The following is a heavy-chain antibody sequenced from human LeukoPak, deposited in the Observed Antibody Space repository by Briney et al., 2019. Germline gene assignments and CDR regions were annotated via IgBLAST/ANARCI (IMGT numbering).Heavy chain of an antibody. CDR2: IYYSGSI. J-gene: IGHJ3*02. CDR1: GGSISSSSDY. Sequence: SETLSLTCTVSGGSISSSSDYWGWIRQPPGKGLEWIGSIYYSGSIYYDPSLRSRVTISVDTSKNQFSLKLSSVTAADTAVYYCARDSSSWYGAFDIWGQGTMVTVSS. V-gene: IGHV4-39*07. CDR3: ARDSSSWYGAFDI. D-gene: IGHD6-13*01.